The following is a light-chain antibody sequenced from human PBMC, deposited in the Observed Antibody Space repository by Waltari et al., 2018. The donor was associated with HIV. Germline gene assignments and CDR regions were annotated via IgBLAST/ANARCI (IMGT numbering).Light chain of an antibody. Sequence: QSALTQPASVSGSPGQSIAISCTGTSTDIGTHNFVSWYQHHPGKVPKLLIYEVNKWPSGVSNRFSGSKSGNTASLTISGLQAEDEADYYCCSYAADYKVFGGGTKLTVL. CDR1: STDIGTHNF. J-gene: IGLJ2*01. CDR2: EVN. V-gene: IGLV2-23*02. CDR3: CSYAADYKV.